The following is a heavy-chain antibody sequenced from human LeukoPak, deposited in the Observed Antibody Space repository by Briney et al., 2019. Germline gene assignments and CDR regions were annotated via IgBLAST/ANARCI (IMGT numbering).Heavy chain of an antibody. J-gene: IGHJ6*02. D-gene: IGHD3-22*01. V-gene: IGHV1-2*02. CDR2: INPNSGGT. CDR1: GYTFTGYC. CDR3: AKDYYDSSGYYLYYYYGMDV. Sequence: ASVKVSCKASGYTFTGYCMHWVRQAPGQGLEWMGWINPNSGGTNYAQKFQGRVTMTRDTSISTAYMELSRLRSDDTAVYYCAKDYYDSSGYYLYYYYGMDVWGQGTTVTVSS.